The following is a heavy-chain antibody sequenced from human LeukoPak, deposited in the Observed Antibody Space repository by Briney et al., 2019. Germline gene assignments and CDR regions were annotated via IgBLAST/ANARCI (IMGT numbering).Heavy chain of an antibody. D-gene: IGHD1-7*01. CDR1: GFTFSSYS. CDR2: ISSSSSTI. V-gene: IGHV3-48*01. J-gene: IGHJ4*02. CDR3: ARDWWDQLLNHHEYRPPDNWNYAVDY. Sequence: GGSLRLSCAASGFTFSSYSMNWVRQAPGKRLEWVSYISSSSSTIYYADSVKGRFTISRDNAKNSLYLQMNSLRAEDTAVYYCARDWWDQLLNHHEYRPPDNWNYAVDYWGQGTLVTVSS.